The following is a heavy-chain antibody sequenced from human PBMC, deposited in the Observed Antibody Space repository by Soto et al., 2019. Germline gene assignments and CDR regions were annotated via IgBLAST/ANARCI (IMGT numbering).Heavy chain of an antibody. Sequence: PGEFLKISCKGSGYSFTSYWIGWVRQMPGKGLEWMGIIYPGDSDTRYSPSFQGQVTISADKSISTAYLQWSSLKASDTAMYYCARRLLPAAAGISDWFDPWGQGTLVTVSS. D-gene: IGHD6-13*01. CDR3: ARRLLPAAAGISDWFDP. J-gene: IGHJ5*02. V-gene: IGHV5-51*01. CDR1: GYSFTSYW. CDR2: IYPGDSDT.